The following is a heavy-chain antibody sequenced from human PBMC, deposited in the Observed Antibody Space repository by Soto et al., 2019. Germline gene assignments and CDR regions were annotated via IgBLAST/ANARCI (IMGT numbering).Heavy chain of an antibody. Sequence: ASVKVSCKASGYTFTSYAMHWVRQAPGQRLEWMGWINAGNGNTKYSQKFQGRVTITRDTSASTAYMELSSLRSEDTAVYYCARVGEWIPHPRYYFHYWGQGTLVSGSS. J-gene: IGHJ4*02. CDR1: GYTFTSYA. D-gene: IGHD2-15*01. V-gene: IGHV1-3*01. CDR3: ARVGEWIPHPRYYFHY. CDR2: INAGNGNT.